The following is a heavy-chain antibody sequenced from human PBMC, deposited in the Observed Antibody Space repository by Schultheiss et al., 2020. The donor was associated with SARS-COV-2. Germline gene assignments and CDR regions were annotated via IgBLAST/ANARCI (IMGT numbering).Heavy chain of an antibody. J-gene: IGHJ4*02. Sequence: SQTLSLTCAVYGGSFSGYYWSWIRQPPGKGLEWIGEINLSGSTNYNPSLKSRVTISVDTSKNQFSLKLSSVTAADTAVYYCARYSSSSGFEPASPFDYWGQGTLVTVSS. V-gene: IGHV4-34*01. CDR2: INLSGST. CDR1: GGSFSGYY. CDR3: ARYSSSSGFEPASPFDY. D-gene: IGHD6-6*01.